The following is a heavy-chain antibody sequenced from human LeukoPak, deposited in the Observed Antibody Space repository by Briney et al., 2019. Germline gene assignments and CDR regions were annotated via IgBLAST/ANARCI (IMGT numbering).Heavy chain of an antibody. D-gene: IGHD3-16*01. J-gene: IGHJ4*02. CDR1: GFTFSNAW. Sequence: GGSLRLSCAASGFTFSNAWMSWVRQAPGKGLEWVGRIKSKTDGGTTDYAAPVKGRFTISRDDSKHTLYLQMNSLKNDDTAVYYCTTDLSRGGGVQYWGQGTLVTVSS. V-gene: IGHV3-15*01. CDR3: TTDLSRGGGVQY. CDR2: IKSKTDGGTT.